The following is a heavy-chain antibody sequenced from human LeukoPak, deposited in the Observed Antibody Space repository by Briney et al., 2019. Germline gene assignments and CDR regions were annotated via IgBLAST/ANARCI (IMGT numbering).Heavy chain of an antibody. CDR3: GGGDGLCYYYGMDV. V-gene: IGHV1-69*13. J-gene: IGHJ6*02. Sequence: SVKFSCKASGYIVTGHYMLCVRQAPGHGLEWIGGIIPIFGTANYAQKFQGRVTITADESTSTAYMELSSLRSEDTAVYYCGGGDGLCYYYGMDVWGQGTTVTVSS. CDR2: IIPIFGTA. D-gene: IGHD2-21*02. CDR1: GYIVTGHY.